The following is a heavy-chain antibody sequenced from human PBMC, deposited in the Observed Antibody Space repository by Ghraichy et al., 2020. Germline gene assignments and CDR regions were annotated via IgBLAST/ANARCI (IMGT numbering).Heavy chain of an antibody. V-gene: IGHV3-23*01. CDR1: GFTFSSYA. Sequence: GGSLRLSCAASGFTFSSYAMSWVRQAPGKGLEWVSAISGSGGSTYYADSVKGRFTISRDNSKNTLYLQMNSLRVEDTAVYYCAKNTNCEYIWGSYRYAFGIGNPGPILPV. CDR3: AKNTNCEYIWGSYRYAFGI. J-gene: IGHJ3*02. D-gene: IGHD3-16*02. CDR2: ISGSGGST.